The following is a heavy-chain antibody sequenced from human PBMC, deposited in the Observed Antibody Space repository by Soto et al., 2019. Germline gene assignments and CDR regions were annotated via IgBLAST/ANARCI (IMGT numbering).Heavy chain of an antibody. J-gene: IGHJ6*04. V-gene: IGHV1-69*13. Sequence: TSVKVSSTASRVGIDSCSISSVQQAPEQGLEWMGGIIPIFGTANYAQKFQGRVTITADESTSTAYMELSSLRSEDTAVYYCARARRSSVHYYSGMEVWRNRTTVTVSS. D-gene: IGHD6-19*01. CDR2: IIPIFGTA. CDR3: ARARRSSVHYYSGMEV. CDR1: RVGIDSCS.